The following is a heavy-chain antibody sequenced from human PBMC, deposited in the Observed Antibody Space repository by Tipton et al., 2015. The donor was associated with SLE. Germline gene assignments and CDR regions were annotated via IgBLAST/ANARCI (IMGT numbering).Heavy chain of an antibody. V-gene: IGHV4-59*08. Sequence: TLSLTCTVSGGSISSHYWSWIRQPPGKGLEWIGYIYYSGSTNYNPSLKSRVTISVDTSKNQFSLKLSSVTAADTAVYYCARVQRYDSRTRGAFDIWGQGTMVTVSS. CDR2: IYYSGST. CDR1: GGSISSHY. D-gene: IGHD3-22*01. J-gene: IGHJ3*02. CDR3: ARVQRYDSRTRGAFDI.